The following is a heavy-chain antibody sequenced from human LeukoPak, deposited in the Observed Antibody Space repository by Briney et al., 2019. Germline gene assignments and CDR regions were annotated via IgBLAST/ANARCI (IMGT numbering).Heavy chain of an antibody. D-gene: IGHD3-16*01. J-gene: IGHJ4*02. V-gene: IGHV3-30-3*01. CDR3: ARDLRGSEYDYVWGRFEAGYYFDY. CDR2: ISYDGSNK. Sequence: GRSLGLSCAASGFTFSSYAMHWVRQAPGKGLEWVAVISYDGSNKYYADSVKGRFTISRDNSKNTPYLQVNSLRAEDTAVYYCARDLRGSEYDYVWGRFEAGYYFDYWGQGTLVTVSS. CDR1: GFTFSSYA.